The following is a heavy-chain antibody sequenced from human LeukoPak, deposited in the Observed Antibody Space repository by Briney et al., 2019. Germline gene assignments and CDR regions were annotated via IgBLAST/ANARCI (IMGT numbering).Heavy chain of an antibody. CDR2: ISYDGSNK. J-gene: IGHJ4*02. CDR1: RFTLSSYA. CDR3: ARDLAAAGTFDY. Sequence: QSARSLRLSCAAARFTLSSYAMHWVRQVPGKGLEWVAVISYDGSNKYYADSVKGRFTISRDNSKNTLYLQMNSLRAEDTAVYYCARDLAAAGTFDYWGQGTLVTVSS. D-gene: IGHD6-13*01. V-gene: IGHV3-30-3*01.